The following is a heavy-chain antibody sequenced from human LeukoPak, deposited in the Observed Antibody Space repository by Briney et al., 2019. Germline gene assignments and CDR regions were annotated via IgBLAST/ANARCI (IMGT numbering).Heavy chain of an antibody. CDR1: GYSFTSYW. D-gene: IGHD3-9*01. Sequence: GESLKISCKGSGYSFTSYWIGWVRQMPGKGLEWMGIIYAGDSDTRYSPSFQGQVTISADKSISTAYLQWSSLKASDTAVYYCARFVVRDILAHFDYWGQGTLVTVSS. V-gene: IGHV5-51*01. J-gene: IGHJ4*02. CDR2: IYAGDSDT. CDR3: ARFVVRDILAHFDY.